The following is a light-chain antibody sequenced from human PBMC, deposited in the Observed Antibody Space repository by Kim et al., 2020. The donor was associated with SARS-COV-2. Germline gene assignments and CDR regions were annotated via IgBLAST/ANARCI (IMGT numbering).Light chain of an antibody. CDR2: RNN. Sequence: GQRVTISCYGSSSNIGSNYVYWYQQLPGTAPKLLIYRNNQRPSGVPDRFSGSKSGTTASLAISGLRSEDEADYYWAAWDDSLSGWVFGGGTQLTVL. CDR3: AAWDDSLSGWV. V-gene: IGLV1-47*01. CDR1: SSNIGSNY. J-gene: IGLJ3*02.